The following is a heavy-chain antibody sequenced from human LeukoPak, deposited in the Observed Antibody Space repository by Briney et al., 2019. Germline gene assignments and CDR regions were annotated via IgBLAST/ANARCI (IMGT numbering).Heavy chain of an antibody. CDR1: GFTFSSYA. CDR3: AKPYDSSGY. CDR2: ISYDGINK. J-gene: IGHJ4*02. V-gene: IGHV3-30*18. Sequence: GGSLRLSCAASGFTFSSYAMHWVLQAPGKGLEWVAVISYDGINKYYADSVKGRFTISRDNSKNTLYLQINSLRAEDTAVYYCAKPYDSSGYWGQGTLVTVSS. D-gene: IGHD3-22*01.